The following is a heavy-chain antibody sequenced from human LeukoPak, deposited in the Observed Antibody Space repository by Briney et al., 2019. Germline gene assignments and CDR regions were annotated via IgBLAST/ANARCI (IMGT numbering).Heavy chain of an antibody. CDR2: FDPEDGET. D-gene: IGHD6-19*01. Sequence: ASVTVSCTVSGYTLTELSMHWVRQAPGNGLEWMGGFDPEDGETIYAQKFQGRVTMTEDTSTDTAYMELSSLRSEDTAVYYCATGSRSSGWFNYYYYSMDVWGQGTTVTVSS. V-gene: IGHV1-24*01. CDR1: GYTLTELS. CDR3: ATGSRSSGWFNYYYYSMDV. J-gene: IGHJ6*02.